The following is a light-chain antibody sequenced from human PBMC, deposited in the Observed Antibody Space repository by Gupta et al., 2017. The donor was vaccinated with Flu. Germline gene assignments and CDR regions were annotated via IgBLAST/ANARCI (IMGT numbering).Light chain of an antibody. J-gene: IGKJ1*01. V-gene: IGKV3-15*01. CDR3: QQYNNWPPRT. CDR2: GAS. Sequence: EIVMTQSPATLSVSPGERATLSCRASQSVSSNLAWYQQKPGQAPRLLIYGASTRATGIPARFSGSGSGKEFTLTISSRQSEDFAVYYCQQYNNWPPRTFGQGTKVEIK. CDR1: QSVSSN.